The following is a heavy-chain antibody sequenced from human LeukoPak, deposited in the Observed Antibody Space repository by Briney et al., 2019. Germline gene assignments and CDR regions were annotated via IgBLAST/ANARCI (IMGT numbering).Heavy chain of an antibody. V-gene: IGHV4-61*02. CDR3: ARSSIRGAAAGTLD. Sequence: SEALSLTCTVSGGSISSGSYYWSWIRQPAGKGLEWIGRIYTSGSTNYNPSLKSRVTISVDTSKNQFSLKLSSVTAADTAVYYCARSSIRGAAAGTLDWGQGTLVTVSS. D-gene: IGHD6-13*01. CDR1: GGSISSGSYY. J-gene: IGHJ4*02. CDR2: IYTSGST.